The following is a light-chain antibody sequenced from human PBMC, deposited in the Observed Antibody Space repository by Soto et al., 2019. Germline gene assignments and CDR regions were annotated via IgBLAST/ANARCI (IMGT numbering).Light chain of an antibody. CDR1: QSVSSSY. CDR3: QQYNNLIT. J-gene: IGKJ5*01. V-gene: IGKV3-15*01. CDR2: GAS. Sequence: EIVFTQSPGTLSLSPGERSTLSCMASQSVSSSYLAWYQQKPGQAPRLLIYGASSRATGIPARFSGSGSGTEFTLTISSLQSEDFAVYYCQQYNNLITFGQGTRLEIK.